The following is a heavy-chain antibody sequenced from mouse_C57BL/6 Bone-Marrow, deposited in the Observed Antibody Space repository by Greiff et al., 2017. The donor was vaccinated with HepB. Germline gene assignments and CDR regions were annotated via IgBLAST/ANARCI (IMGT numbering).Heavy chain of an antibody. Sequence: EVQLVESGGGLVQPGGSLKLSCAASGFTFSDYYMYWVRQTPEKRLEWVAYISNGGGSTYYPDTVKGRFTISRDNAKNTLYLQMSRLKSEDTAMYYCAGQGITTANWYFDVWGTGTTVTVSS. J-gene: IGHJ1*03. V-gene: IGHV5-12*01. D-gene: IGHD1-2*01. CDR2: ISNGGGST. CDR3: AGQGITTANWYFDV. CDR1: GFTFSDYY.